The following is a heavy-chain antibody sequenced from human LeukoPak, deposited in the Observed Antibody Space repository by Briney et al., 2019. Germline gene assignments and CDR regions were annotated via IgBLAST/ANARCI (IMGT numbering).Heavy chain of an antibody. D-gene: IGHD3-10*01. CDR3: ARDRITMVRGVIYFDY. CDR1: GFTFSSSA. Sequence: GGSLRLSCTTSGFTFSSSAMSWVRQAPGKGLEWVANIKQDGSEKYYVDSVKGRFTISRDNAKNSLYLQMNSLRAEDTAVYYCARDRITMVRGVIYFDYWGQGTLVTVSS. J-gene: IGHJ4*02. CDR2: IKQDGSEK. V-gene: IGHV3-7*01.